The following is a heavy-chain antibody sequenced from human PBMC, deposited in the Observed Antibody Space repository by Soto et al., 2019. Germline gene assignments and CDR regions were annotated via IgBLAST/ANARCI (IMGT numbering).Heavy chain of an antibody. CDR1: GGSFSGYY. V-gene: IGHV4-34*01. Sequence: SETLSLTCAVYGGSFSGYYWSWIRQPPGKGLEWIGEINHSGSTNYNPSLKSRFTISLDPSKYLFSLKLSSVTAAHTAVCYCACASGGDNWFDNWGQGALVTVST. J-gene: IGHJ5*02. D-gene: IGHD3-10*01. CDR2: INHSGST. CDR3: ACASGGDNWFDN.